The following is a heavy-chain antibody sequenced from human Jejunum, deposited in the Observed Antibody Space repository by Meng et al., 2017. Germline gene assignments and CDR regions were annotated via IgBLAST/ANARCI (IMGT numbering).Heavy chain of an antibody. CDR1: DSVTTISNS. Sequence: LQEGARRRMLSPATPSLVCAVADSVTTISNSCGWIRQPPATGLEGIGGIFSSGSTYDNPPHNSRVTISVDKSKNQFSLKVTSVTAADTAVYYCARYISVRKSWCDSWGQGILVTVSS. CDR3: ARYISVRKSWCDS. V-gene: IGHV4-4*03. J-gene: IGHJ5*01. D-gene: IGHD1-26*01. CDR2: IFSSGST.